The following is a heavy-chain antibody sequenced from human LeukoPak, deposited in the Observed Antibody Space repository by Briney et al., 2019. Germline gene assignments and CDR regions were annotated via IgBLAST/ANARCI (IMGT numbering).Heavy chain of an antibody. D-gene: IGHD4-17*01. J-gene: IGHJ4*02. CDR3: ARGDDYGDGLDY. CDR1: GYTFTSYA. V-gene: IGHV1-3*01. Sequence: GASVKVSCKASGYTFTSYAMHRVRQAPGQRLEWMGWINAGNGNTKYSQKFQGRVTMTTDTSTSTAYMELRSLRSDDTAVYYCARGDDYGDGLDYWGQGTLVTVSS. CDR2: INAGNGNT.